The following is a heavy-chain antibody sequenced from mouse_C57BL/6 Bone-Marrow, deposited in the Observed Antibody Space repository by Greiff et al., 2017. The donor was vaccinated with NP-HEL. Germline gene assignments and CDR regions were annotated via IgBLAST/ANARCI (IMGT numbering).Heavy chain of an antibody. CDR3: ARPYGNCPYYYAMDY. CDR2: IRNKANNHAT. CDR1: GFTFSDAW. D-gene: IGHD2-1*01. V-gene: IGHV6-6*01. J-gene: IGHJ4*01. Sequence: EVMLVESGGGLVQPGGSMKLSCAASGFTFSDAWMDWVRQSPEKGLEWVAEIRNKANNHATYYAESVKGRFTISRDDSKTSVYLQMNSLKAEDTGIYYCARPYGNCPYYYAMDYWGQGTSVTVSS.